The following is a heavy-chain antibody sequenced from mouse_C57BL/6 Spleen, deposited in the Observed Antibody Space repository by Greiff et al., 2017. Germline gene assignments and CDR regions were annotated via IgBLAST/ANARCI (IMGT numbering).Heavy chain of an antibody. CDR3: ARYGPDYFDY. Sequence: QVQLKESGAELVKPGASVKISCKASGYAFSSYWMNWVKQRPGKGLEWIGQIYPGDGDTNYNGKFKGKATLTADKSSSTAYMQLSSLTAEDSAVYFCARYGPDYFDYWGQGTTLTVSS. D-gene: IGHD1-1*02. CDR1: GYAFSSYW. CDR2: IYPGDGDT. J-gene: IGHJ2*01. V-gene: IGHV1-80*01.